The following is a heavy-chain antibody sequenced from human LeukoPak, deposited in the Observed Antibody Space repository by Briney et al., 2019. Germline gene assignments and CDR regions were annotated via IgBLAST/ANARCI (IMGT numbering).Heavy chain of an antibody. CDR3: ARGRNIVVVVGGFVY. Sequence: SETLSLTCAVYGGPFSGYYWSWIRQPPGKGLEWIGEINHSGSTNYNPSLKSRVTISVDTSKNQFSLKLSSVTAADTAVYYCARGRNIVVVVGGFVYWGQGTLVTVSS. CDR2: INHSGST. V-gene: IGHV4-34*01. J-gene: IGHJ4*02. D-gene: IGHD2-15*01. CDR1: GGPFSGYY.